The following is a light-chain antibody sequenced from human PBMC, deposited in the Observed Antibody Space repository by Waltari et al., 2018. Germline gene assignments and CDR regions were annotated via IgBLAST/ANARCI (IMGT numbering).Light chain of an antibody. CDR2: KAS. J-gene: IGKJ1*01. Sequence: DIQMTQSPSTLSASVGDRVTITCRASQSINAWLAWYQQKPGKAPKLLIYKASNSESGVPSRFSGSGSGTEFTLTISSLQPGDFATYYCQQYYNYWTFGQGTKVEIK. V-gene: IGKV1-5*03. CDR3: QQYYNYWT. CDR1: QSINAW.